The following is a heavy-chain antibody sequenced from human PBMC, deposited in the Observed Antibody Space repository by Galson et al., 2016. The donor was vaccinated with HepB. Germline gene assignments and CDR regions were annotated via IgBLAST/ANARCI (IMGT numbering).Heavy chain of an antibody. CDR1: GDSISSGSDY. V-gene: IGHV4-39*01. D-gene: IGHD3-10*01. CDR3: SLFGSGGFDY. CDR2: IYYNGSP. J-gene: IGHJ4*02. Sequence: SETLSLTCTVSGDSISSGSDYWGWIRQPPGKGLEWIATIYYNGSPYYNPSLESRVTISVDASKNQFSLRLTSVTAADTAIYYCSLFGSGGFDYWSQGTLVTVSS.